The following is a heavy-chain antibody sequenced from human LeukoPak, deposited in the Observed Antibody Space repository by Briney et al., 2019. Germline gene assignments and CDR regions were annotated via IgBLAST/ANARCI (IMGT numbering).Heavy chain of an antibody. V-gene: IGHV4-39*01. Sequence: PTETLSLTCTVSGGSISSYFWAWIRQPPGKGLEWIGSIYYSGSPYYNPSLKSRVAISVDTSKNQFSLKLSSVTAADTAVYYCARHGNIVIVPAALGFDYWGQGTLVIVSS. D-gene: IGHD2-2*01. CDR2: IYYSGSP. CDR3: ARHGNIVIVPAALGFDY. J-gene: IGHJ4*02. CDR1: GGSISSYF.